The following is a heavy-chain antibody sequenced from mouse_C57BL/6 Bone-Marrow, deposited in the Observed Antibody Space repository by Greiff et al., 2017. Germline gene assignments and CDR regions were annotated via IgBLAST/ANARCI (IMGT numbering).Heavy chain of an antibody. V-gene: IGHV1-62-2*01. J-gene: IGHJ2*01. CDR2: FYPGSGSI. CDR1: GYTFTEYT. Sequence: VQLQQSGAELVKPGASVKLSCKASGYTFTEYTIHWVKQRSGQGLEWIGWFYPGSGSIKYNERFKDKATLTADKSSNTVYMEISRLTSEDSAVYFCARHERYYDYEGYFDYWGPGTTLTVSS. CDR3: ARHERYYDYEGYFDY. D-gene: IGHD2-4*01.